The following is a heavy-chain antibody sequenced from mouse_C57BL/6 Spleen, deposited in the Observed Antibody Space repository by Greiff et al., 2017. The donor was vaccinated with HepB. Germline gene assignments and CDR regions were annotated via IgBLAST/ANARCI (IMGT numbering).Heavy chain of an antibody. CDR1: GYAFSSSW. J-gene: IGHJ2*01. Sequence: QVQLQQSGPELVKPGASVKISCKASGYAFSSSWMNWVKQRPGKGLEWIGRIYPGDGDTNYNGKFKGKATLTADKSSSTAYMQLSSLTSEDSAVYFCARGNNYYGSSLDYWGQGTTLTVSS. CDR3: ARGNNYYGSSLDY. V-gene: IGHV1-82*01. CDR2: IYPGDGDT. D-gene: IGHD1-1*01.